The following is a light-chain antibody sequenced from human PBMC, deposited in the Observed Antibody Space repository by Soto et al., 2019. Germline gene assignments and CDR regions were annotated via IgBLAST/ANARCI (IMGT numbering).Light chain of an antibody. V-gene: IGLV1-44*01. CDR3: ASWDDSLNGVV. J-gene: IGLJ2*01. Sequence: QSVLTQPPSASGTPGQRVTISCSGSSSNIGSNAANWYQQIPGAAPRALIYNNDQRPSGVPDRFSGSKSGTSASLAIGGLQSEDEADYYCASWDDSLNGVVFGGGTNLTVL. CDR2: NND. CDR1: SSNIGSNA.